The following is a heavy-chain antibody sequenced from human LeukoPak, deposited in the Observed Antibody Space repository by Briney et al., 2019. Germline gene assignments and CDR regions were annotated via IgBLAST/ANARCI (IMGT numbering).Heavy chain of an antibody. CDR2: IYYSGST. V-gene: IGHV4-39*07. J-gene: IGHJ6*03. CDR1: GGSISSSSYS. Sequence: PSETLSLTCIVSGGSISSSSYSWGWIRQPPGKGLEWIGNIYYSGSTYYNPSLKSRVTISVDTSKNQFSLKLSSVTAADTAVYYCARLTRRNSSSRTPGLGLPYYYYYYMDVWGKGTTVTVSS. CDR3: ARLTRRNSSSRTPGLGLPYYYYYYMDV. D-gene: IGHD6-13*01.